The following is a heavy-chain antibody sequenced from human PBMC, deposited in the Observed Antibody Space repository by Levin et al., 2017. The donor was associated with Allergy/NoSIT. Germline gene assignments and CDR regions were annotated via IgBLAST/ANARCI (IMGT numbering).Heavy chain of an antibody. CDR1: GGSISSYY. D-gene: IGHD3-22*01. V-gene: IGHV4-59*01. J-gene: IGHJ3*02. Sequence: SETLSLTCTVSGGSISSYYWSWIRQPPGKGLEWIGYIYYSGSTNYNPSLKSRVTISVDTSKNQFYLKLSSVTAADTAVYYCATDREYQDSSGHYYVGAFDIWGQGTMVTVSS. CDR2: IYYSGST. CDR3: ATDREYQDSSGHYYVGAFDI.